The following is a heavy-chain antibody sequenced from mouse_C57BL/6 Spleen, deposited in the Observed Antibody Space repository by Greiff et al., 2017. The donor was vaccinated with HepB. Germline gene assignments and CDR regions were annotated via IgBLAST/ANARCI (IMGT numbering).Heavy chain of an antibody. CDR2: INYDGSST. CDR1: GFTFSDYY. D-gene: IGHD1-1*01. Sequence: EVQLVESEGGLVQPGSSMKLSCTASGFTFSDYYMAWVRQVPEKGLEWVANINYDGSSTYYLDSLKSRFIISRDNAKNFLYLQMRSLKSEDTATYYCARVFITTDYFDYWGQGTTLTVSS. CDR3: ARVFITTDYFDY. J-gene: IGHJ2*01. V-gene: IGHV5-16*01.